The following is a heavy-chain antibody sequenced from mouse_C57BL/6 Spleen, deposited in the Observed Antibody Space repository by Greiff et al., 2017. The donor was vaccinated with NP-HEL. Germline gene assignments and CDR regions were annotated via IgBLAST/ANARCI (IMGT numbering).Heavy chain of an antibody. CDR2: INPSNGGT. D-gene: IGHD1-1*01. V-gene: IGHV1-53*01. CDR1: GYTFTSYW. CDR3: AREGVYYYGSSPWFAY. J-gene: IGHJ3*01. Sequence: QVQLQQPGTELVKPGASVKLSCKASGYTFTSYWMHWVKQRPGQGLEWIGNINPSNGGTNYNEKFKSKATLTVDKSSSTAYMQLSSLTSEDSAVYYCAREGVYYYGSSPWFAYWGQGTLVTVSA.